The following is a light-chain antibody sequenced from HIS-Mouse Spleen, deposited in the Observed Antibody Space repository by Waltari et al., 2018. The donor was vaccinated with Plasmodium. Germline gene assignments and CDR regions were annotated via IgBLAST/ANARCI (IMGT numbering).Light chain of an antibody. CDR1: KLGDKY. V-gene: IGLV3-1*01. CDR3: QAWDSSTVV. CDR2: QDS. Sequence: SYELTQPPSVSVSPGQTASITCSGDKLGDKYACWYQQKPGQSHVRVIYQDSKRPSGIPERFSGSNSGKPATLTISGTQAMDEADYYCQAWDSSTVVFGGGTKLTVL. J-gene: IGLJ2*01.